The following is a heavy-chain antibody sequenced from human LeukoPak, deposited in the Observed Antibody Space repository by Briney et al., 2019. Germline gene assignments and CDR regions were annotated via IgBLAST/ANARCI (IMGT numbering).Heavy chain of an antibody. CDR2: ISSSGSTI. V-gene: IGHV3-48*03. D-gene: IGHD5-18*01. CDR3: ARDTVSSYGWTYYFDY. Sequence: GGSLRLSCAASGFTFSSYEMNWVRQAPGKGLEWVSYISSSGSTIYYADSVKGRFTISRDNAKSSLYLQMNSLRAEDTAVYYCARDTVSSYGWTYYFDYWGQGTLVTVSS. CDR1: GFTFSSYE. J-gene: IGHJ4*02.